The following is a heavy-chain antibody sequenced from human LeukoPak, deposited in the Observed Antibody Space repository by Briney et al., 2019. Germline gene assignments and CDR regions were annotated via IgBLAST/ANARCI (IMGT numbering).Heavy chain of an antibody. Sequence: GGSLRLSCAGSGFTFNNYAMNWVRQAPGKGLEWVSSISSSSSYIYYADSVKGRFTISRDNAKNSLYLQMNSLRAEDTAVYYCARDHVVRGVIIYYGMDVWGQGTTVTVSS. V-gene: IGHV3-21*01. CDR1: GFTFNNYA. CDR2: ISSSSSYI. CDR3: ARDHVVRGVIIYYGMDV. J-gene: IGHJ6*02. D-gene: IGHD3-10*01.